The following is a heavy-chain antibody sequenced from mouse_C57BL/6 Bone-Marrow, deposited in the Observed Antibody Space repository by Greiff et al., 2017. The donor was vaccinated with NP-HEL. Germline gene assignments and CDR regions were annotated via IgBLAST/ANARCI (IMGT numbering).Heavy chain of an antibody. J-gene: IGHJ4*01. CDR1: GYTFTSYW. D-gene: IGHD2-4*01. CDR2: IYPGSGST. CDR3: ARTTMSTTRRVRYAMDY. Sequence: VQLQQPGAELVKPGASVKMSCKASGYTFTSYWITWVKQRPGQGLEWIGDIYPGSGSTNYNEKFKSKATLTVDTSSSTAYMQLSSLTSEDSAVYYCARTTMSTTRRVRYAMDYWGQGTSVTVSS. V-gene: IGHV1-55*01.